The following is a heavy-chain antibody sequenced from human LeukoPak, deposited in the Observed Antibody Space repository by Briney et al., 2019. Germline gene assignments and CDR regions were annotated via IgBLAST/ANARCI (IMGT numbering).Heavy chain of an antibody. J-gene: IGHJ4*02. CDR3: ARDQNGLGRQQLAKGLDY. CDR2: ISYDGSNK. D-gene: IGHD6-13*01. CDR1: GFTFSSYA. V-gene: IGHV3-30-3*01. Sequence: GGSLRLSCAASGFTFSSYAMHWVRQAPGKGLEWVAVISYDGSNKYYADSVKGRFTISRDNSKNTLYLQMNSLRAEDTAVYYCARDQNGLGRQQLAKGLDYWGQGTLVTVSS.